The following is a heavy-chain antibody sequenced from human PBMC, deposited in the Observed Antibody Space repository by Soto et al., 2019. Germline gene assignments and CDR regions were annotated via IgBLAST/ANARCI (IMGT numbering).Heavy chain of an antibody. V-gene: IGHV4-59*01. Sequence: SETLSLTCTVSGGSISSYYWSWIRQPPGRGLEWIGYIYYSGSTNYNPSLKSRVTISVDTSKNQFSLKLSSVTAADTAVYYCAREGIAVAAAFDYWGQGTLVTVSS. CDR1: GGSISSYY. CDR2: IYYSGST. CDR3: AREGIAVAAAFDY. J-gene: IGHJ4*02. D-gene: IGHD6-19*01.